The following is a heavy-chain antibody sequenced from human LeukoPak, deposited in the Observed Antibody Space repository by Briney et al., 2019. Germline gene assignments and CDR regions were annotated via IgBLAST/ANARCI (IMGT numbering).Heavy chain of an antibody. J-gene: IGHJ2*01. V-gene: IGHV1-69*05. CDR2: IIPIFGTA. D-gene: IGHD6-6*01. CDR3: ARAARIAARTTDYWYFDL. CDR1: GGTFSSYA. Sequence: GASVKVSCKASGGTFSSYAISWVRQAPGQGLEWMGGIIPIFGTANYAQKFQGRVTITTDESTSTAYMELSSLRSEDTAVYYCARAARIAARTTDYWYFDLWGRGTLVTVSS.